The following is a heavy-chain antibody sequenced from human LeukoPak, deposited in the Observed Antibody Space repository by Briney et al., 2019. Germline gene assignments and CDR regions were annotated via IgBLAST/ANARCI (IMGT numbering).Heavy chain of an antibody. Sequence: ASVKVSFKASGGTFSSYAISWVRQAPGQGLEWMGRIIPILGIASYAQKFQGRVTITADKSTSTAYMELSSLRSEDTAVYYCARDEYSSSSLNSDYGMDVWGQGTTVTVSS. CDR1: GGTFSSYA. J-gene: IGHJ6*02. CDR3: ARDEYSSSSLNSDYGMDV. CDR2: IIPILGIA. D-gene: IGHD6-6*01. V-gene: IGHV1-69*04.